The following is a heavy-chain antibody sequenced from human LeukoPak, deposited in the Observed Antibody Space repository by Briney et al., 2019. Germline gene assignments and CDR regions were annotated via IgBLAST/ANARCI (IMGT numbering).Heavy chain of an antibody. V-gene: IGHV5-51*01. CDR2: IFPGDSET. Sequence: GESLKFSCKGSGYSFTTYWIGWVRQMPGKGLEWMGIIFPGDSETIYSPSFQGQVTISADKYISTAYLQWRSLKASDTAMYYCATSESQTRFDYWGQGTLVTASS. D-gene: IGHD1/OR15-1a*01. J-gene: IGHJ4*02. CDR1: GYSFTTYW. CDR3: ATSESQTRFDY.